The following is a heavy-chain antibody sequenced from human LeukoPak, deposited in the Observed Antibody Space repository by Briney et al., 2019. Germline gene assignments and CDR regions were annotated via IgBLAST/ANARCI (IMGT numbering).Heavy chain of an antibody. CDR2: INPSGGST. Sequence: GASVKVSCKASGYTFSAYYMHWVRQAPGQGLEWMGIINPSGGSTSYARKFQGRVTMTRDMSTSTVYMELSSLRSEDTAVYYCAGVAGTRGMIYYFDYWGQGTLVTVSS. CDR1: GYTFSAYY. J-gene: IGHJ4*02. V-gene: IGHV1-46*01. CDR3: AGVAGTRGMIYYFDY. D-gene: IGHD3/OR15-3a*01.